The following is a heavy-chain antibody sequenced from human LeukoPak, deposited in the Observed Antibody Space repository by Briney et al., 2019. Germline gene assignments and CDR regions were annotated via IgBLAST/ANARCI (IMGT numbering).Heavy chain of an antibody. J-gene: IGHJ3*02. CDR2: INPNNGGT. Sequence: ASVKVSCKASGYIFTAYYMHWVRQAPGQGLEWMGWINPNNGGTNYAQKFQGRVTVTRDTSISTAYMELSRLRSDDTAMYYCARDEDPYAFDIWGQGTMVTVSS. CDR3: ARDEDPYAFDI. CDR1: GYIFTAYY. D-gene: IGHD2-15*01. V-gene: IGHV1-2*02.